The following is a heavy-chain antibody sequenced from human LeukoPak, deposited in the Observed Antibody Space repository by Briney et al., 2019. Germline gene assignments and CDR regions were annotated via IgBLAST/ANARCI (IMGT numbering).Heavy chain of an antibody. CDR3: ASSGLVSPYYYYYMDV. V-gene: IGHV1-2*02. Sequence: ASVKVSCKSSGYTFTGYYMHWVRQAPGQGLEWMGWINPNSGGTNYAQKVQGRVTMTRDRSISTAYMELSRLRSDDTAVYYCASSGLVSPYYYYYMDVWGKGTTVTVSS. CDR2: INPNSGGT. J-gene: IGHJ6*03. D-gene: IGHD3/OR15-3a*01. CDR1: GYTFTGYY.